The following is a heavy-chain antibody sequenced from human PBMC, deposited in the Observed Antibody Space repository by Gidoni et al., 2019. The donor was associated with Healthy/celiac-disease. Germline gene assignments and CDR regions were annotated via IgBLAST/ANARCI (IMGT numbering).Heavy chain of an antibody. V-gene: IGHV3-11*05. CDR1: GFTFSDYY. CDR3: ARARDDFWSGSDAFDI. J-gene: IGHJ3*02. CDR2: ISSSSSYT. D-gene: IGHD3-3*01. Sequence: QVQLVESGGGLVKPGGSLSLSCAASGFTFSDYYMSWIRQAPGKGLEWVSYISSSSSYTNYADSVKGRFTISRDNAKNSLYLQMNSLRAEDTAVYYCARARDDFWSGSDAFDIWGQGTMVTVSS.